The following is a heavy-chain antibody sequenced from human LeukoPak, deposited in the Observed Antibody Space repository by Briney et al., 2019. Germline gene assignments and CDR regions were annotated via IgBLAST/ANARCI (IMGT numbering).Heavy chain of an antibody. J-gene: IGHJ4*02. Sequence: GNVLEFIGRIYTSASPNYNPSLKSRVTMSVDTSKNQFSLKLSSVTAADTAVYYCARGPLTSWGQGTLVTVSS. V-gene: IGHV4-4*07. CDR3: ARGPLTS. D-gene: IGHD3-3*01. CDR2: IYTSASP.